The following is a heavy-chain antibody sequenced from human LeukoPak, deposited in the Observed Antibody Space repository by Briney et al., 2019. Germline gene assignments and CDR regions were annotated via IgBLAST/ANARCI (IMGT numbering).Heavy chain of an antibody. Sequence: ASVKVSCKVSGYTLTELSMHWVRQAPGKGLEWMGGFDPEDGETIYAQKFQGRVTMTEDTSTDTAYMELSSLRSEDTAVYYCARDLLVVVPAAILRYYYGMDVWGQGTTVTVSS. CDR1: GYTLTELS. CDR2: FDPEDGET. J-gene: IGHJ6*02. CDR3: ARDLLVVVPAAILRYYYGMDV. D-gene: IGHD2-2*02. V-gene: IGHV1-24*01.